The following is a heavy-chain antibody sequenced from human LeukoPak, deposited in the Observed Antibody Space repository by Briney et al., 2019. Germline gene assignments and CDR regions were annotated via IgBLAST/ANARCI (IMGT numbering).Heavy chain of an antibody. CDR2: ISSGSSYI. D-gene: IGHD6-19*01. Sequence: GGSLRLSCAASGFTFSSYIMNWVRQAPGKGLEWVSSISSGSSYIYYADSVKGRFTISRDNAKNSLYLRMNSLRAEDTAVYYCAKPTPSSGWTHPYYYYYMDVWGKGTTVIVSS. J-gene: IGHJ6*03. V-gene: IGHV3-21*01. CDR3: AKPTPSSGWTHPYYYYYMDV. CDR1: GFTFSSYI.